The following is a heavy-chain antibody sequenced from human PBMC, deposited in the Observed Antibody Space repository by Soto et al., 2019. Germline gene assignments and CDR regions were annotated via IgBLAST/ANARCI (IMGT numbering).Heavy chain of an antibody. D-gene: IGHD3-22*01. Sequence: SETLSLTCTGSGGSISSGGYYWSWIRQHPGKGLEWIGYIYYSGSTYYNPSLKSRVTISVDTSKNQFSLKLSSVTAADTAVYYCAREAYYYDSSGYYFDYWGQGTLVTVS. CDR3: AREAYYYDSSGYYFDY. J-gene: IGHJ4*02. V-gene: IGHV4-31*03. CDR2: IYYSGST. CDR1: GGSISSGGYY.